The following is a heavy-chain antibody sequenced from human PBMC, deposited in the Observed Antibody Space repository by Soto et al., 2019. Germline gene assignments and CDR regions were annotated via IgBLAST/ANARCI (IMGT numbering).Heavy chain of an antibody. CDR1: GGSVSSSSYY. Sequence: SETLSLTCTVSGGSVSSSSYYWGWIRQPPGKGLEWIGSIYYSGSTYYNPSLKSRVTISVDTSKNQFSLKLSSVTAADTAVYYCARLGRRNYYGMDVWGQGTTVTVS. CDR3: ARLGRRNYYGMDV. J-gene: IGHJ6*02. V-gene: IGHV4-39*01. CDR2: IYYSGST.